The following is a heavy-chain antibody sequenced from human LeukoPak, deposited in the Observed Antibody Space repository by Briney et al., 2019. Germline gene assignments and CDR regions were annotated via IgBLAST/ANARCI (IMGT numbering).Heavy chain of an antibody. CDR2: IKQDGSEK. CDR3: ARSPGRLASDY. CDR1: GFTFSSYW. Sequence: GGSLRLSCAASGFTFSSYWMSWVRQAPGKGLEWVANIKQDGSEKYYVGSVKGRFTISRDNAKNSLYLQMNSLRAEDTAVYYCARSPGRLASDYWGQGTLVTVSS. V-gene: IGHV3-7*01. J-gene: IGHJ4*02. D-gene: IGHD1-26*01.